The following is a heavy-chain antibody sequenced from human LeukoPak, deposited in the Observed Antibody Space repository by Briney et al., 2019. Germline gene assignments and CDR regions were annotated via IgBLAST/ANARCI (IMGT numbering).Heavy chain of an antibody. V-gene: IGHV4-30-4*01. D-gene: IGHD2-21*02. CDR3: ARGNIVVVTAVHLDY. Sequence: SQTLSLTCTVSGGSISSGDYYWRWIRQPPGKGRKCIGYIYYSGSTYYNPSLKSRVTISVDTSMNQFSLKLSSVTAADTAVYYCARGNIVVVTAVHLDYWGQGTLVTVSS. CDR2: IYYSGST. CDR1: GGSISSGDYY. J-gene: IGHJ4*02.